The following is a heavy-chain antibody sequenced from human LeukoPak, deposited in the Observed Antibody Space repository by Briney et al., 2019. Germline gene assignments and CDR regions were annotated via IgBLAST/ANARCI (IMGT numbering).Heavy chain of an antibody. D-gene: IGHD4-17*01. CDR1: GFTVSSNY. CDR2: IHSGGST. J-gene: IGHJ3*02. Sequence: PGGSLRLSCAASGFTVSSNYMSWVRQAPGKGLEWVSVIHSGGSTYYADSVKGRFTISRDNSKNTLYLQMNSLRAEDTAVYYCARNRAAMTTVTIDAFDIWGQGTMVTVSS. V-gene: IGHV3-53*01. CDR3: ARNRAAMTTVTIDAFDI.